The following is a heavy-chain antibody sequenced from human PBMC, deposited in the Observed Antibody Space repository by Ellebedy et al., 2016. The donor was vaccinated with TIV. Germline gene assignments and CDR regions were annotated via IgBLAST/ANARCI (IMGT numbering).Heavy chain of an antibody. D-gene: IGHD2-2*01. CDR2: INPSGGGA. V-gene: IGHV1-46*01. CDR1: GNTFSRYY. CDR3: ARDGDIVTIPAPTTNWFDP. J-gene: IGHJ5*02. Sequence: AASVKVSCKASGNTFSRYYMHWVRQPPGQGLEWMGIINPSGGGASYAQKFHGSVTITRDTSTGTVYMELTSLTVEDTAMYYCARDGDIVTIPAPTTNWFDPWGQGTLVTVSS.